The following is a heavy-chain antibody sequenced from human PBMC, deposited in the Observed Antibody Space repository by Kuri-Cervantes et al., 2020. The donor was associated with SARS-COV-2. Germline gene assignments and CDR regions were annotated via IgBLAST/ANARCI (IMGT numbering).Heavy chain of an antibody. CDR3: ARLRREYYYDSSGPGRMDV. CDR2: IHHSGST. J-gene: IGHJ6*02. V-gene: IGHV4-59*08. CDR1: GASISSYY. Sequence: SETLSLTCTVSGASISSYYWSWLRQPPGKGLEWIGYIHHSGSTDYNPSLKSRVTISVDTSKNQFSLKLSSVTAADTAVYYCARLRREYYYDSSGPGRMDVWGQGTTVTVSS. D-gene: IGHD3-22*01.